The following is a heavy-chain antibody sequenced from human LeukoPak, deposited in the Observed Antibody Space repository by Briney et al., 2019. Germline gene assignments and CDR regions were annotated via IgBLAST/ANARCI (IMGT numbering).Heavy chain of an antibody. V-gene: IGHV3-30*04. Sequence: GRSLRLSCAASGFTFSNYAMHWVRQAPGKGLEWVAVISYDGTNKYYADSVKGRFTISRDNSKNTLYLQMNSLRAEDTAVYYCARSLVVGATYPYHWGQGTLVTVSS. CDR1: GFTFSNYA. CDR2: ISYDGTNK. D-gene: IGHD1-26*01. CDR3: ARSLVVGATYPYH. J-gene: IGHJ5*02.